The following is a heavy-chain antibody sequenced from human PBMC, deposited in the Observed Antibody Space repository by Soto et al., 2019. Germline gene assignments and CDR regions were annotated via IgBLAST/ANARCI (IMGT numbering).Heavy chain of an antibody. CDR3: ASGPRGYSYGFTYYYGMDV. Sequence: QVQLVQSGAEVKKPGASVKVSCKASGYTFTSYAMHWVRQAPGQRLEWMGWINAGNGNTKYSQKFQGRVTITRDTSASTAYMELSSLRSEDTAVYYCASGPRGYSYGFTYYYGMDVWGQGTTVTVSS. CDR2: INAGNGNT. D-gene: IGHD5-18*01. J-gene: IGHJ6*02. CDR1: GYTFTSYA. V-gene: IGHV1-3*01.